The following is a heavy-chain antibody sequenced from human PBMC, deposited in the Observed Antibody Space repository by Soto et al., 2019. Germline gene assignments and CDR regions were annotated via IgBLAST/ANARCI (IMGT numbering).Heavy chain of an antibody. CDR1: GFTFSSYG. CDR3: AKGEQWLAHFDY. V-gene: IGHV3-30*18. D-gene: IGHD6-19*01. J-gene: IGHJ4*02. CDR2: ISYDGSNK. Sequence: QPGGSLRLSCAASGFTFSSYGMHWVRQAPGKGLEWVAVISYDGSNKYYADSVKGRFTISRDNSKNTLYLQMNSLRAEDTAVYYCAKGEQWLAHFDYWGQGTLVTVSS.